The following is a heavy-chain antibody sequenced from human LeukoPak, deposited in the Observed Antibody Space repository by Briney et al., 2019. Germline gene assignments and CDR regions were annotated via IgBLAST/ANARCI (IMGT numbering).Heavy chain of an antibody. J-gene: IGHJ4*02. D-gene: IGHD6-13*01. Sequence: GESLKISCKGSGYSFTSYWIGWVRPMPGKGLEWMGLIYPGDSDTRYSPSFQGQVTISVDKSISTAYLQWSSLKASDTAMYYCARGAVHIAAAFPDYWGQGTLVTVSS. CDR3: ARGAVHIAAAFPDY. V-gene: IGHV5-51*01. CDR1: GYSFTSYW. CDR2: IYPGDSDT.